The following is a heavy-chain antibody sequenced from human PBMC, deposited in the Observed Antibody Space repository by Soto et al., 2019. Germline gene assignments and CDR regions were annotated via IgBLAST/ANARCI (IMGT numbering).Heavy chain of an antibody. CDR1: GGSISSGGYS. V-gene: IGHV4-30-2*01. Sequence: SETLSLTCAVSGGSISSGGYSWSWIRQPPGKGLEWIGYIYHSGSTYYNPSLKSRVTISVDRSKNQFSLKLSSVTAADTAVYYCARDRIIAAAGRRYYYGMDVWGQGTTVTVSS. CDR3: ARDRIIAAAGRRYYYGMDV. CDR2: IYHSGST. D-gene: IGHD6-13*01. J-gene: IGHJ6*02.